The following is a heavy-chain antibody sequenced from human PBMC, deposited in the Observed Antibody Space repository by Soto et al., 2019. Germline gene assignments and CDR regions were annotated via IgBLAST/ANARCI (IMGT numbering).Heavy chain of an antibody. CDR3: ARDLSSYSSSWYPFDY. CDR1: GYTFTSYG. D-gene: IGHD6-13*01. J-gene: IGHJ4*02. Sequence: ASVKVSCKASGYTFTSYGISWVRQAPGQGLERMGWISAYNGNTNYAQKLQGRVTMTTDTSTSTAYMELRSLRSDDTAVYYCARDLSSYSSSWYPFDYWGQGTLVTVSS. CDR2: ISAYNGNT. V-gene: IGHV1-18*01.